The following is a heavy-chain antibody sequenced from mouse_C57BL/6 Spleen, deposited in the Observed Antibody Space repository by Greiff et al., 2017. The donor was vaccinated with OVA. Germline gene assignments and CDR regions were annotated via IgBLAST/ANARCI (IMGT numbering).Heavy chain of an antibody. CDR2: INYDGSST. J-gene: IGHJ2*01. D-gene: IGHD1-1*01. Sequence: EVKVVESEGGLVQPGSSMKLSCTASGFTFSDYYMAWVRQVPEKGLEWVANINYDGSSTYYLDSLKSRFIISRDNAKNILYLQMSSLKSEDTATYYCARLITTVVGGNYFDYWGQGTTLTVSS. CDR3: ARLITTVVGGNYFDY. CDR1: GFTFSDYY. V-gene: IGHV5-16*01.